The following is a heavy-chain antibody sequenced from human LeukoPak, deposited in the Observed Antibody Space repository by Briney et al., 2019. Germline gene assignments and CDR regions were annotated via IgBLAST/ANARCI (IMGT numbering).Heavy chain of an antibody. CDR3: ARGDSGSSLFDNWFDP. Sequence: ASVKVSCKASGGTFSSYAISWVRQAPGQGLEWMGWISAYNGNTNYAQKLQGRVTMTTDTSTSTAYVELRSLRSDDTAVYYCARGDSGSSLFDNWFDPWGQGTLVTVSS. J-gene: IGHJ5*02. CDR2: ISAYNGNT. V-gene: IGHV1-18*01. D-gene: IGHD1-26*01. CDR1: GGTFSSYA.